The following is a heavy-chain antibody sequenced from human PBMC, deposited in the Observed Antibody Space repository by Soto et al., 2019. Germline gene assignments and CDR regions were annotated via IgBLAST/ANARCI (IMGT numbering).Heavy chain of an antibody. V-gene: IGHV1-69*01. Sequence: QVQLVQSGAEVKKPGSSVKVSCKASGGTFSSYAISWVRQAPGQGLEWMGGIIPIFGTANYAQKFQGRVTITADESTSTASMELSSLRSDDTAVYYCARANVVVTAIYYGMAVWGQGTTVTVSS. J-gene: IGHJ6*02. CDR1: GGTFSSYA. CDR3: ARANVVVTAIYYGMAV. D-gene: IGHD2-21*02. CDR2: IIPIFGTA.